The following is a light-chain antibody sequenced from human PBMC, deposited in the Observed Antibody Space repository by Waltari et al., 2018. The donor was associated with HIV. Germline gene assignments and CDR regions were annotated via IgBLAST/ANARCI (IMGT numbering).Light chain of an antibody. CDR2: DDS. J-gene: IGLJ2*01. CDR3: QVWDSTSDHVI. V-gene: IGLV3-21*04. Sequence: SYVETQTPSVSVAPGKTARITCGGDNIGSHSVHWYQQKPGQAPVLIIYDDSDRPSGIPQRFSGSNSGNTATLTISRVEAGDEADYYCQVWDSTSDHVIFGGGTKLTVL. CDR1: NIGSHS.